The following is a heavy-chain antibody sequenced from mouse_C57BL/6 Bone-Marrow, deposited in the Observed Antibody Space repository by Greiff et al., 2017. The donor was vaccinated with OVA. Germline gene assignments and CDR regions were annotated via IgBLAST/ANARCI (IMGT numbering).Heavy chain of an antibody. V-gene: IGHV7-3*01. CDR1: GFTFTDYY. CDR2: IRNKANGYTT. Sequence: EVMLVESGGGLVQPGGSLSLSCAASGFTFTDYYMSWVRQPPGKALEWLGFIRNKANGYTTEYSASVKGRFTISRDNSQSILYLQMNALRAEDSASYDCAVSPPPYYGYDCLYFEVWGTGTTVTVSS. J-gene: IGHJ1*03. CDR3: AVSPPPYYGYDCLYFEV. D-gene: IGHD2-9*01.